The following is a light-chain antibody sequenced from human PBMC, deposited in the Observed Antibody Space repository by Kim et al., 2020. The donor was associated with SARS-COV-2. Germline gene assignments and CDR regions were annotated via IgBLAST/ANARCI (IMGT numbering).Light chain of an antibody. J-gene: IGLJ1*01. CDR1: SSDVGGYNY. CDR3: SSFTSSSTLV. Sequence: GRSITISCTGTSSDVGGYNYVSWYQQHPGKAPKLRIYDVSNRPSGVSNRFSGSKSGNTASLTISGLQAEDEADYSCSSFTSSSTLVFGTGTKVTVL. V-gene: IGLV2-14*03. CDR2: DVS.